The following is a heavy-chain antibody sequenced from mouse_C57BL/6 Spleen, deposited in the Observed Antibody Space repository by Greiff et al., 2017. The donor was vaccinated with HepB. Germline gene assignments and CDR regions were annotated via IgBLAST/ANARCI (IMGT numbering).Heavy chain of an antibody. V-gene: IGHV1-54*01. J-gene: IGHJ3*01. D-gene: IGHD2-4*01. CDR3: ASYDYDGAGFAY. CDR2: INPGSGGT. Sequence: QVQLQQSGAELVRPGTSVKVFCKASGYALTNYLIEWVKQRPGQGLEWIGVINPGSGGTNYNQKFKGKGTQTADKSSSTAYMQLSSLTSEDSAVYFCASYDYDGAGFAYWGQGTLVTVSA. CDR1: GYALTNYL.